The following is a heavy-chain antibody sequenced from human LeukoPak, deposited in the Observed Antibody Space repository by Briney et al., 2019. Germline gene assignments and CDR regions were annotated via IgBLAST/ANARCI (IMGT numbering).Heavy chain of an antibody. V-gene: IGHV5-51*01. CDR2: IYPGDSDT. J-gene: IGHJ6*02. Sequence: GESLKISCKGSGYSFTNYWIGWVRQMPGKGPEWLGIIYPGDSDTTYSPSFQGQVTISADKSISTAYLQWSSLKASDSAMYYCARTNSMTTVTTSHYFYGMDIWGQGTTVTVSS. CDR1: GYSFTNYW. CDR3: ARTNSMTTVTTSHYFYGMDI. D-gene: IGHD4-17*01.